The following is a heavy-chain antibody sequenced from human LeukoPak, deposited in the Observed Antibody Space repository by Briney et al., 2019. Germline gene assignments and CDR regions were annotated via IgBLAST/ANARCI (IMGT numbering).Heavy chain of an antibody. Sequence: GGSLRLSCAASGFTFSNYWMSWVRQAPGKGLEWVANIKVDGSEKYYVDSVKGRFTISGDNAENSLYLQMNSLRAEDTAVYYCARKTGTTGEAFDYWGQGTQVTVSS. CDR1: GFTFSNYW. D-gene: IGHD1-1*01. CDR2: IKVDGSEK. V-gene: IGHV3-7*03. CDR3: ARKTGTTGEAFDY. J-gene: IGHJ4*02.